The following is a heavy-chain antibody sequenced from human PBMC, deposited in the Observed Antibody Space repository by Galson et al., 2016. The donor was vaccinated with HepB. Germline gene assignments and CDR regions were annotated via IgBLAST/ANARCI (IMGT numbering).Heavy chain of an antibody. D-gene: IGHD3-16*02. Sequence: SVKVSCKASGYTFTTYGISWVRQAPGQGLEWMGSISGYNGNTNHAQKFHARVTFTAATSKTTAHMELRSLRSGDTAVYYGARFNVWGSYRPDFDSWGQGTLVTVSS. CDR3: ARFNVWGSYRPDFDS. J-gene: IGHJ4*02. V-gene: IGHV1-18*01. CDR1: GYTFTTYG. CDR2: ISGYNGNT.